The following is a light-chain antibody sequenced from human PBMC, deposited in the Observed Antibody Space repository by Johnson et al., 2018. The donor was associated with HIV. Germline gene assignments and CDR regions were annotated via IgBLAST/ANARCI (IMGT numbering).Light chain of an antibody. CDR3: GTWDSSLSGA. Sequence: QSVLTQPPSVSAAPGQKVTISCSGSSSNIGNNYVSWYQQLPGTAPKLLIYDNNKRPSGIPDRFSGSKSGTSATLGIAGLQTGDAGHYYSGTWDSSLSGAFGTVTNVTV. V-gene: IGLV1-51*01. J-gene: IGLJ1*01. CDR2: DNN. CDR1: SSNIGNNY.